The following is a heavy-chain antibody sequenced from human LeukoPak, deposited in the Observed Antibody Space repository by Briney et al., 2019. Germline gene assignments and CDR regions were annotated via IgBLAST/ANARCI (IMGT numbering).Heavy chain of an antibody. D-gene: IGHD3-22*01. V-gene: IGHV4-59*12. J-gene: IGHJ3*02. CDR2: IYYSGTT. CDR1: GGSFSFYY. CDR3: ARDMEYYYDSRDALDI. Sequence: PSETLSLTCTVSGGSFSFYYWSWIRQPPGKGLEWIGYIYYSGTTNYNPSLKSRVTISIDTSKNQFSLKLSSVTAADTAVYYCARDMEYYYDSRDALDIWGQGTMVTVSS.